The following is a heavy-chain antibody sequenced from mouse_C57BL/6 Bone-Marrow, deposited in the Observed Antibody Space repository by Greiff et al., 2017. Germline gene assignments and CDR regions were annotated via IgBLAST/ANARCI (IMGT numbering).Heavy chain of an antibody. Sequence: VQLKESGAELVRPGASVKLSCTASGFNIKDDYMHWVKQRPEQGLEWIGWIDPENGDTEYASKFQGKATITADTSSNTAYLQLSSLTSEDTAVYYCTSIYYGNGDWGQGTTLTVSS. D-gene: IGHD2-1*01. CDR2: IDPENGDT. CDR1: GFNIKDDY. CDR3: TSIYYGNGD. J-gene: IGHJ2*01. V-gene: IGHV14-4*01.